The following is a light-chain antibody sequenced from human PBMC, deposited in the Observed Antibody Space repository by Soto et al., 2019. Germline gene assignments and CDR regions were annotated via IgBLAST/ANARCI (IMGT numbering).Light chain of an antibody. CDR3: QQSYITPGT. V-gene: IGKV1-39*01. CDR1: QSISNY. CDR2: AAS. J-gene: IGKJ1*01. Sequence: DIQMTQSPSSLSASVGDRVTITCRASQSISNYLNWYQQKPGKDPNLLIYAASSLHSGVPSRFSGSGSGTDFTLTISSLQPKDFATYFCQQSYITPGTFGQGTKVEIK.